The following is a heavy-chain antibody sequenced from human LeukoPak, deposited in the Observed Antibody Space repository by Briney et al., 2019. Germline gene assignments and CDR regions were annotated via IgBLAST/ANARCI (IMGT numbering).Heavy chain of an antibody. CDR3: ARPDPYIGSSFFNY. V-gene: IGHV5-51*01. Sequence: GESLKISCKGSGYSFTTYWIGWVRQMPGKGLEWMGIIYPGDSDTRYSPSFQGQVTISADRSISTAYLQWSSLKASDSAMYYCARPDPYIGSSFFNYWGQGTLVTVSS. CDR1: GYSFTTYW. D-gene: IGHD1-26*01. J-gene: IGHJ4*02. CDR2: IYPGDSDT.